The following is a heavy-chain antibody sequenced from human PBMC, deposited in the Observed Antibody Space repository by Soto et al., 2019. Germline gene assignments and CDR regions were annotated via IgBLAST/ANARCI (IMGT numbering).Heavy chain of an antibody. D-gene: IGHD2-2*01. CDR3: GRESCSSTSCNNWFDP. V-gene: IGHV1-2*04. CDR2: INPNSGGT. Sequence: QVQLVQSGAEVKKPGASVKVSCKASGYTFTGYYMHWVRQAPGQGLEWMGWINPNSGGTNYAQKFQGWVTMTRDTYISTAYMELSRLRSDDTAVYYCGRESCSSTSCNNWFDPWGQGTLVTVSS. CDR1: GYTFTGYY. J-gene: IGHJ5*02.